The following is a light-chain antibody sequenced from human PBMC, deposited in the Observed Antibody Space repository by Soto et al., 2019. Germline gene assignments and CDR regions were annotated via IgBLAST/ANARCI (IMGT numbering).Light chain of an antibody. CDR3: YSYTTSGTYV. J-gene: IGLJ1*01. Sequence: QSALTQPASVSGSPGQSITISCTGTISDVGGYNYVSWYQHHPGRVPQLMIFDVNNRPPGLSSRFSGSKSGNTDSLTISGLQAEDEADYYCYSYTTSGTYVFGNGTKLTV. V-gene: IGLV2-14*03. CDR2: DVN. CDR1: ISDVGGYNY.